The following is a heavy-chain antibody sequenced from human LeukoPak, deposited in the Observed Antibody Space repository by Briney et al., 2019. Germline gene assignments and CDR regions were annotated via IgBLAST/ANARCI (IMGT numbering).Heavy chain of an antibody. CDR3: ARGAVVIALSFDI. J-gene: IGHJ3*02. V-gene: IGHV4-59*01. Sequence: SETLSLTCTVSGGSIGSYYWSWIRQPPGKGLEWIGYIYYSGSTNYNPSLKSRVTISVDTSKNQFSLKLSSVTAADTAVYYCARGAVVIALSFDIWGQGTMVTVSS. CDR1: GGSIGSYY. D-gene: IGHD2-21*01. CDR2: IYYSGST.